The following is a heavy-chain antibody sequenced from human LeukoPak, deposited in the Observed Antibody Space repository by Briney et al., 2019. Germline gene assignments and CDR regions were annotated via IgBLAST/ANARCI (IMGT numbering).Heavy chain of an antibody. V-gene: IGHV3-30*18. Sequence: GRSLRLSCTASGFTFGSFGIHWVRQAPGQGLEWVAVISDSAINKYYADSVKGRFTISRDNSKNTLFLQMDSLKDEDTALYYCAKDRGERGGGIDVWGRGTPVTVSS. CDR1: GFTFGSFG. J-gene: IGHJ6*02. D-gene: IGHD3-10*01. CDR2: ISDSAINK. CDR3: AKDRGERGGGIDV.